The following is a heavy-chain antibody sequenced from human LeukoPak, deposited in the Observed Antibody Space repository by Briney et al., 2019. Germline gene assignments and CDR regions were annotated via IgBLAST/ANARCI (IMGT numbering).Heavy chain of an antibody. CDR3: ARDPRRVGYCSGGSCYTRVFDY. V-gene: IGHV3-7*01. D-gene: IGHD2-15*01. CDR2: IKQDGSEN. CDR1: GFTFSSYW. J-gene: IGHJ4*02. Sequence: GGSLRLSCAASGFTFSSYWMSWVRQSSGKGLEWVANIKQDGSENYYVDSVKGRFTISRDNAKNSLYLQMNSLRTEDTAVYYCARDPRRVGYCSGGSCYTRVFDYWGQGTLVTVSS.